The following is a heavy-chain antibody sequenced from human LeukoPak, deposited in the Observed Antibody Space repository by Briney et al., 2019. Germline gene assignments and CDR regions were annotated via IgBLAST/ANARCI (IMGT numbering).Heavy chain of an antibody. V-gene: IGHV3-21*01. CDR2: INSDSSLM. J-gene: IGHJ4*02. CDR1: GFTFSSYS. Sequence: KPGGSLRLSCAAFGFTFSSYSMNWVRQAPGKGLEWVSSINSDSSLMFYAESVKGRFTISRDNARNSLYLQMNSLRAEDTAVYYCIRDLFDDYSLDYWGQGALVTVSS. CDR3: IRDLFDDYSLDY. D-gene: IGHD3-16*01.